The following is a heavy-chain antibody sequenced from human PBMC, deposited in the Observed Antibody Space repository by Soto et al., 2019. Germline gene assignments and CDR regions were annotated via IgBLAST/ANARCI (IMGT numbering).Heavy chain of an antibody. Sequence: SETLSLTCAVYGGSFSGYYWSWIRQPPGKGLEWIGEINHSGSTNYNPSLKSRVTISVDTSKNQFPLKLSSVTAADTAVYYCARGKPHHRRYGSGSYFFDYWGQGTLVTVSS. V-gene: IGHV4-34*01. CDR3: ARGKPHHRRYGSGSYFFDY. CDR1: GGSFSGYY. CDR2: INHSGST. D-gene: IGHD3-10*01. J-gene: IGHJ4*02.